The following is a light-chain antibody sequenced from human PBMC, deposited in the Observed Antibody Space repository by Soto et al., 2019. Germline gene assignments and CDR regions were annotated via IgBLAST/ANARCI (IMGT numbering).Light chain of an antibody. Sequence: EIVMTQSPATLSVSPGERATLSCRASQSVSRNLAWYQKNPDQAPRLLIHGASTRDTGIPARCSGSVSATEFALTISCLRSEEFAVYYWQQEKNWPIFTFDPGTKVDI. J-gene: IGKJ3*01. V-gene: IGKV3-15*01. CDR1: QSVSRN. CDR2: GAS. CDR3: QQEKNWPIFT.